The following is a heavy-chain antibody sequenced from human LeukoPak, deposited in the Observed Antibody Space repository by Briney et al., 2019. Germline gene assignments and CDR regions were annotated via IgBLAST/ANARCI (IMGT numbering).Heavy chain of an antibody. CDR3: ARPPIFGVVDAKLGNWFDP. CDR2: IYYSGST. V-gene: IGHV4-39*01. CDR1: GGSISSSSYY. D-gene: IGHD3-3*01. J-gene: IGHJ5*02. Sequence: TSETLSLTCTVSGGSISSSSYYWGWIRQPPGKGLEWIGSIYYSGSTYYNPSLKSRVTISVATSKNQFSLKLSSVTAADTAVYYCARPPIFGVVDAKLGNWFDPWGQGTLVTVSS.